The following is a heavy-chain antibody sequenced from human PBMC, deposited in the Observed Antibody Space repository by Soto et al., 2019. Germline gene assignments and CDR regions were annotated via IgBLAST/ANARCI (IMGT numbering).Heavy chain of an antibody. CDR3: ARGPITMVRGNFDY. V-gene: IGHV3-48*03. J-gene: IGHJ4*02. CDR2: ISSSGSTI. CDR1: GFTFSSYE. D-gene: IGHD3-10*01. Sequence: GGSLRLSCAASGFTFSSYEMNWVRQAPGKGLEWVSYISSSGSTIYYADSVKGRFTISRDNAKNSLYLQMNSLRAEDTAVYYCARGPITMVRGNFDYWGQGTLVTV.